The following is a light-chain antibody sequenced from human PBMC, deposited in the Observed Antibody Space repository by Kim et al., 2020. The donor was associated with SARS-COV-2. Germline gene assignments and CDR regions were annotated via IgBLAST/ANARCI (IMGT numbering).Light chain of an antibody. V-gene: IGLV2-14*03. J-gene: IGLJ3*02. CDR1: ISNIGSYNY. Sequence: QSVLTQPASVSGSTGQSITISCTGTISNIGSYNYVSWHQQHPGKAPKLMIYDVNKRPSGISSRFSGSKSGSTASLTISGLQSEDEADYYCSSFTTRSTLVFGGGTQLTVL. CDR2: DVN. CDR3: SSFTTRSTLV.